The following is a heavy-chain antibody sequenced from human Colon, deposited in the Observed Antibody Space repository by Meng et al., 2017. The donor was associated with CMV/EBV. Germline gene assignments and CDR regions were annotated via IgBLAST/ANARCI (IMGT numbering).Heavy chain of an antibody. CDR1: YY. D-gene: IGHD2-2*01. Sequence: YYGSWIRHPPGKGLEWIGTIYYSGSTYYNPSLKSRVTISVDTSKRQFSLKLSSVTAADTAVYYCARHPTRLGYCSSTSCYATDNFDYWGQGTLVTVSS. J-gene: IGHJ4*02. CDR2: IYYSGST. CDR3: ARHPTRLGYCSSTSCYATDNFDY. V-gene: IGHV4-39*01.